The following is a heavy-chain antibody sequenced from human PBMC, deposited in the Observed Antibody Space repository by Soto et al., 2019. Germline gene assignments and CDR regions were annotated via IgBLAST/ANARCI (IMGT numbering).Heavy chain of an antibody. J-gene: IGHJ4*02. CDR2: IVVGSGNT. Sequence: SVKVSCKASGFTFTSSAMQWVRQARGQRLEWIGWIVVGSGNTNYAQKFQERVTITRDMSTSTAYMELSSLRSEDTAVYYCAGIAVAGSYFDYWGQGTLVTVSS. CDR3: AGIAVAGSYFDY. CDR1: GFTFTSSA. V-gene: IGHV1-58*02. D-gene: IGHD6-19*01.